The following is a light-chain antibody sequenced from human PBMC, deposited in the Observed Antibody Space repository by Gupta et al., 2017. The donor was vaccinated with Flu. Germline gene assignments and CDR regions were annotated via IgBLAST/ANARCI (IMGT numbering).Light chain of an antibody. CDR1: QSVSSSY. CDR2: GAS. Sequence: ERATLSCRASQSVSSSYLAWYQQKPGQAPRLLIYGASSRATGIPDRFGGSGSGTDFTLTISRLEPEDFAVYSCRQYGSSPPTFGGGTKVEIK. CDR3: RQYGSSPPT. J-gene: IGKJ4*01. V-gene: IGKV3-20*01.